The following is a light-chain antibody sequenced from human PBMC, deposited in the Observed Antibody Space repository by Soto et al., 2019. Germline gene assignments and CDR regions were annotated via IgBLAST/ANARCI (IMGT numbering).Light chain of an antibody. CDR1: QTISSW. CDR2: KAS. V-gene: IGKV1-5*03. Sequence: DLQMTQAPSPLSGSVGDRRTLTFRASQTISSWLAWYQQKPGKXHKXXIYKASTLKSGVPSRFSGSGSGTECTLTISSLHPEDAATYYCQQSYSTPFTFGPGTKVDIK. J-gene: IGKJ3*01. CDR3: QQSYSTPFT.